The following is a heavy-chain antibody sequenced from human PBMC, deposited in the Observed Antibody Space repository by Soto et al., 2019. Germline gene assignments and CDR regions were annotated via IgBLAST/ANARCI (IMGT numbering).Heavy chain of an antibody. CDR1: GFTFSDYY. J-gene: IGHJ5*01. CDR2: ISSSGSTI. V-gene: IGHV3-11*01. Sequence: GGSLRLSCAASGFTFSDYYMSWIRQAPGKGLEWVSYISSSGSTIYYADSVKGRFTISRDNAKNSLYLQMNSLRAEDTAVYYCAKDGTSYLPFYFISWGQGILVTVSS. D-gene: IGHD3-3*02. CDR3: AKDGTSYLPFYFIS.